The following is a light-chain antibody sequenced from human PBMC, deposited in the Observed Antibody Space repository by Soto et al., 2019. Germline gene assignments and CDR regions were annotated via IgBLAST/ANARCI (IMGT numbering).Light chain of an antibody. CDR3: QQYHDWPLT. V-gene: IGKV3-15*01. CDR2: GAS. CDR1: RSVRSN. J-gene: IGKJ4*01. Sequence: EIAMTQSPATLSVSPGERATLSCRASRSVRSNLAWYQQKPGQAPRLLLYGASTGAAGIPARFSGSGSGTEFTLTISSLQSEDFAVSYCQQYHDWPLTLGGGTKVEIK.